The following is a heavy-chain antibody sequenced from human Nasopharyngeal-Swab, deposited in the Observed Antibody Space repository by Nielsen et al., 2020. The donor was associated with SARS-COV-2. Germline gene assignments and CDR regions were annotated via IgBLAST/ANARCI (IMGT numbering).Heavy chain of an antibody. V-gene: IGHV2-26*01. CDR1: GFSLSNARMG. CDR2: IFSNDEK. Sequence: SGPTPVKPTETLTLTCTVSGFSLSNARMGVSWIRQPPGKALEWLAHIFSNDEKSYSTSLKSRLTISKDTSKSQVVLTMTNMDPVDTATYYCARSGYSYGRRYFDYWGQGTLVTVSS. D-gene: IGHD5-18*01. J-gene: IGHJ4*02. CDR3: ARSGYSYGRRYFDY.